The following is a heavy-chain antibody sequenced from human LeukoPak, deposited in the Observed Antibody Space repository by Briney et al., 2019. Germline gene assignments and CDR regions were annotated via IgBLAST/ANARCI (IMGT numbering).Heavy chain of an antibody. D-gene: IGHD6-19*01. CDR1: GGSISSGDYY. Sequence: PSQTLSLTCAVSGGSISSGDYYWGWVRQPPGKGLEWIGRIYTSGSTNYNPSLKSRVTMSVDTSKNQFSLKLSSVTAADTAVYYCASSSRGWADYWGQGTLVTVSS. CDR3: ASSSRGWADY. CDR2: IYTSGST. J-gene: IGHJ4*02. V-gene: IGHV4-61*02.